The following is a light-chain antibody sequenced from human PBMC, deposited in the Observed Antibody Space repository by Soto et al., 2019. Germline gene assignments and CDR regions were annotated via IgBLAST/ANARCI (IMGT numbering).Light chain of an antibody. CDR1: QSVLFSSNNKNY. J-gene: IGKJ2*01. CDR2: WAS. CDR3: HQYYNPPQT. V-gene: IGKV4-1*01. Sequence: IVMTQSPDSLAVSLGERATINCKSSQSVLFSSNNKNYLAWYQQKAGQPPKLLMYWASTRQSGVPDRFSGSGSGTDFTLTISSLQAEDVAVYFCHQYYNPPQTFGQGTKLEIK.